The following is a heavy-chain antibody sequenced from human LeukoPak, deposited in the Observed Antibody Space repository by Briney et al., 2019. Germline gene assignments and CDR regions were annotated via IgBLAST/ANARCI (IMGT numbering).Heavy chain of an antibody. CDR2: IADIGRT. CDR3: ARHVWLQPFDY. Sequence: SETLSLTCTVSGGSINNYYWTWIRQAPGKGLEWIGYIADIGRTNYNPSLKSRVTFSVDTSKNQFSLKLSSVTAADTAVYYCARHVWLQPFDYWGQGTLVTVSS. V-gene: IGHV4-59*08. CDR1: GGSINNYY. J-gene: IGHJ4*02. D-gene: IGHD3-9*01.